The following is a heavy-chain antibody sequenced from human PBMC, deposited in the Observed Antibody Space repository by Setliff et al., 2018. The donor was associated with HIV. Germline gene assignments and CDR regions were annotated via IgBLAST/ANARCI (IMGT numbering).Heavy chain of an antibody. Sequence: SETLSLTCTVPGGSISSYYWSWIRQPPGKGLEWIGYIYYSGSTNSNPSLKSRVTISVDTSKNQFSLKLSSVTAADTAVYYCATHGAQWGQGTLVTVSS. D-gene: IGHD1-26*01. V-gene: IGHV4-59*01. CDR3: ATHGAQ. CDR2: IYYSGST. CDR1: GGSISSYY. J-gene: IGHJ4*02.